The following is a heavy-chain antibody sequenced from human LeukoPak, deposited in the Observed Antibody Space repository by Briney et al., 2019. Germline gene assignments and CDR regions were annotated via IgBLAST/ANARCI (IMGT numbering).Heavy chain of an antibody. CDR3: ACESGYDHYGMDV. V-gene: IGHV3-48*03. D-gene: IGHD3-3*01. CDR2: ISSSGSTI. CDR1: GFTFSSYE. J-gene: IGHJ6*04. Sequence: PGGSLRPSCAASGFTFSSYEMNWVRQAPGKGLEWVSYISSSGSTIYYADSVKGRFTIPRDNAKNSLYLQMNSLRAEDTAVYYCACESGYDHYGMDVWGKGTTVTVSS.